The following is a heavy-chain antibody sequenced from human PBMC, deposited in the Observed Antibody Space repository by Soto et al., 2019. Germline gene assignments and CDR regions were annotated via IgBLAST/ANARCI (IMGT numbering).Heavy chain of an antibody. J-gene: IGHJ4*02. Sequence: GGSLRLSCATSGITFSNYGMHWVRQAPGKGLEWVAVISYDGSNIYYADSVKGRFTISRDNSKNSLYLQMNSLRAEDTAVYYCARENAYGDPNSFDYWGQGTLVTVSS. CDR1: GITFSNYG. V-gene: IGHV3-30*03. D-gene: IGHD4-17*01. CDR3: ARENAYGDPNSFDY. CDR2: ISYDGSNI.